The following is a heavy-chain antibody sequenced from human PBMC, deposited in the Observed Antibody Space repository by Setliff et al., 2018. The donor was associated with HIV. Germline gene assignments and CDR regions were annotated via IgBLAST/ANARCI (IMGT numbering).Heavy chain of an antibody. J-gene: IGHJ4*02. Sequence: SETLSLTCTVSGGSISSHYWSWIRQPPGKGLEWIGSISLSGTTHYNPSLSSRVTISFDASKKYFSLKLTSVTAADTAMYYCATYSAGEGGRGHWGQGTLVTVSS. CDR2: ISLSGTT. CDR1: GGSISSHY. V-gene: IGHV4-59*11. CDR3: ATYSAGEGGRGH. D-gene: IGHD2-15*01.